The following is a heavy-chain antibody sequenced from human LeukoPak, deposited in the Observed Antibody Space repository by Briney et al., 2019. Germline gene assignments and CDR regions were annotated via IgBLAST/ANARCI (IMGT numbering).Heavy chain of an antibody. V-gene: IGHV2-5*01. Sequence: SGPTLFKPTPPLTLTCTFSGFSLTGEVGVGWIRQPPGKAVEWLAPTPWSHVQHNTPARYSPALKSRLTITKDTSKNQLDLTMTDRDPVDTATYYCARDFNWNYDYWGQGTLVTVST. CDR1: GFSLTGEVG. D-gene: IGHD1-7*01. CDR3: ARDFNWNYDY. CDR2: TPWSHVQ. J-gene: IGHJ4*02.